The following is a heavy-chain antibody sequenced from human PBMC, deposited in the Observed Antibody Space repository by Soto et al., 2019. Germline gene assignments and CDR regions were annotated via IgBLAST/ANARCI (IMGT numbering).Heavy chain of an antibody. CDR1: GYTFTSYG. V-gene: IGHV1-18*04. CDR2: ISAYNGNT. J-gene: IGHJ6*02. CDR3: ARDRAGYCSSTSCYHTFGYGMDV. D-gene: IGHD2-2*03. Sequence: ASVKVSCKASGYTFTSYGISWVRQAPGQGLEWMGWISAYNGNTNYAQKLQGRVTMTTDTSTSTAYMELRSLRSDDTAVYYCARDRAGYCSSTSCYHTFGYGMDVWGQGTTVTVSS.